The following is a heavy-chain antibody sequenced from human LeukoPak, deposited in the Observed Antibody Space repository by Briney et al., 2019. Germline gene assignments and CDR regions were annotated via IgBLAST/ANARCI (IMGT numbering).Heavy chain of an antibody. D-gene: IGHD2-2*01. CDR3: ARGGPELPLDY. J-gene: IGHJ4*02. CDR2: ISSSSSTI. V-gene: IGHV3-48*01. Sequence: GGSVRLSCAASGFTFSTYSMNWARQAPGKGLEWVSYISSSSSTIYYADSVTPLFTISRDNAKNPLYLQMNSLRAEDTAVYYCARGGPELPLDYWVQATIATVPS. CDR1: GFTFSTYS.